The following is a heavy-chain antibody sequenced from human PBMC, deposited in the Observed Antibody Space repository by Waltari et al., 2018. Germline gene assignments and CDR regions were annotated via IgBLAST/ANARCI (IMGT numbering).Heavy chain of an antibody. J-gene: IGHJ4*02. CDR1: GFPSSTYW. CDR2: IDQDGSEK. CDR3: AGGGGWLHDY. V-gene: IGHV3-7*03. Sequence: EVQLVESGGGLVQPGGSLRLSCTDSGFPSSTYWMNWVRQAPGKGLEWLAIIDQDGSEKDYAEAVKGRFTISRDSARNSLYLQMNSRRAEDTAVYYCAGGGGWLHDYWGQGTLVTVSS. D-gene: IGHD2-15*01.